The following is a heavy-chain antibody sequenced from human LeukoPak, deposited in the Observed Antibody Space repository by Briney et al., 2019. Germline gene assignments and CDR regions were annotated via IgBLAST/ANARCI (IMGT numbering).Heavy chain of an antibody. CDR2: FDPEDGET. CDR3: ATPIVGASPLDY. D-gene: IGHD1-26*01. Sequence: ASVKVSCKVSGYTLTELSMHWVRQAPGKGLEWMGGFDPEDGETIYAQKFQGRVTMTEDTSTDTAYMELSSLRSEDTAVYYCATPIVGASPLDYWGQGTLVTVSS. CDR1: GYTLTELS. V-gene: IGHV1-24*01. J-gene: IGHJ4*02.